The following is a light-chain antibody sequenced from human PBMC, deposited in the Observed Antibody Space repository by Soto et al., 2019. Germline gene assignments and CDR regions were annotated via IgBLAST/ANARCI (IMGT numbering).Light chain of an antibody. V-gene: IGLV1-44*01. CDR2: GNN. J-gene: IGLJ2*01. CDR1: SSNIASNN. CDR3: AAWDDSLNGVV. Sequence: QSVLTQPPSASGTHGQRVTISCSGSSSNIASNNVNWYQQLPGAAPKLLIYGNNQWPSGVPDRFSGSKSGTSASLAISGLQSEDEADYYCAAWDDSLNGVVFGGGTKLTVL.